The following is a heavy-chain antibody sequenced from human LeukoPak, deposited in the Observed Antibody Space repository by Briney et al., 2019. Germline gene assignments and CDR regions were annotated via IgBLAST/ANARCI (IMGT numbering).Heavy chain of an antibody. Sequence: TGGSMRLSCAASGFAFSSYAMSWVRQAPGKGLEWVSAISGSGGSTYYADSVKGRFTISRDNSKNTLYLQMNSLRAEDTAVYYCAKRIAVDGDYWGQGTLVTVSS. V-gene: IGHV3-23*01. CDR2: ISGSGGST. CDR3: AKRIAVDGDY. J-gene: IGHJ4*02. CDR1: GFAFSSYA. D-gene: IGHD6-19*01.